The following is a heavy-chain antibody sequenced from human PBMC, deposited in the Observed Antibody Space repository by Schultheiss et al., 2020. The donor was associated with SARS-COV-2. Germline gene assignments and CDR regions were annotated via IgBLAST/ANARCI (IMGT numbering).Heavy chain of an antibody. J-gene: IGHJ5*02. D-gene: IGHD6-19*01. CDR1: GFTFGDYA. V-gene: IGHV3-49*04. CDR3: ARDQYSSGWT. Sequence: GGSLRLSCTASGFTFGDYAMSWVRQAPGKGLEWVGFIRSKAYGGTTEYAASVKGRFTISRDDSKSIAYLQMNSLRAEDTAVYYCARDQYSSGWTWGQGTLVTVSS. CDR2: IRSKAYGGTT.